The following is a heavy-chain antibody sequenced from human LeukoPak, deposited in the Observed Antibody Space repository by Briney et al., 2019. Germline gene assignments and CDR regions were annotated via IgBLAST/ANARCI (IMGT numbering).Heavy chain of an antibody. V-gene: IGHV1-18*01. CDR2: ISAYNGNT. J-gene: IGHJ4*02. CDR3: ARSFYDFWSGRFDY. Sequence: ASVKVSCKASGYTFTSYGISWVRQAPGQGLEWMGWISAYNGNTNYAQKLQGRVTMTTDTSTSTAYMELRSLRSDDTAVYYCARSFYDFWSGRFDYWGQGTLVTVSS. CDR1: GYTFTSYG. D-gene: IGHD3-3*01.